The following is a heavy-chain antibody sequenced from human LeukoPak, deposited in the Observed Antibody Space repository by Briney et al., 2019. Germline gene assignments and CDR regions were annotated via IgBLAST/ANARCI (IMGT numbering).Heavy chain of an antibody. V-gene: IGHV4-38-2*02. J-gene: IGHJ3*01. D-gene: IGHD6-13*01. Sequence: SETLSLTCTVSGYSISSGYYWGWIRQPPGKGLEWIGSIYHSGSTYYNPSLKSRVTISVDTSKNQFSLKLSSVTAADTAVYYCAREEKQQLVGPLWGQGTMVTVSS. CDR2: IYHSGST. CDR1: GYSISSGYY. CDR3: AREEKQQLVGPL.